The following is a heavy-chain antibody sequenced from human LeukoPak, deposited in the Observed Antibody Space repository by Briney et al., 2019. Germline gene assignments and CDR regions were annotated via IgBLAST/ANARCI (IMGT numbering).Heavy chain of an antibody. V-gene: IGHV3-21*01. J-gene: IGHJ4*02. D-gene: IGHD3-22*01. CDR1: GFTVSSNY. CDR2: ISSSSSYI. CDR3: ARSDITYYYDSSGPSHVDY. Sequence: GGSLRLSCAASGFTVSSNYMSWVRQAPGKGLEWVSSISSSSSYIYYADSVKGRFTISRDNAKNSLYLQMNSLRAEDTAVYYCARSDITYYYDSSGPSHVDYWGQGTLVTVSS.